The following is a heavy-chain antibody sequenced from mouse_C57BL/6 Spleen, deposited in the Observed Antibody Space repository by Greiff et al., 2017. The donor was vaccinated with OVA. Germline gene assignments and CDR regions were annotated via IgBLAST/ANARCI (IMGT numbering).Heavy chain of an antibody. CDR2: INPNNGGT. D-gene: IGHD1-1*01. V-gene: IGHV1-18*01. CDR1: GYTFTDYN. J-gene: IGHJ4*01. CDR3: ARREDYGSGTPYYAMDY. Sequence: EVQLQQSGPELVKPGASVKIPCKASGYTFTDYNMDWVKQSHGKSLEWIGDINPNNGGTIYNQKFKGKATLTVDKSSSTAYMELRSLTSEDTAVYYCARREDYGSGTPYYAMDYWGQGTSVTVSS.